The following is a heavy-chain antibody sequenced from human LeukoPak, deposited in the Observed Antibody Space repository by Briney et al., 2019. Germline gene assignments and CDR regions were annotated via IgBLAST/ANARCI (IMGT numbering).Heavy chain of an antibody. CDR3: ASSSDDLYFQH. D-gene: IGHD3-3*01. Sequence: SETXXLTCTVSGGSISSYYWSWIXQPPGKGLEWIGYIYYSGSTNYNPSLKSRVTISVDTSKNQFSLKLSSVTAADTAVYYCASSSDDLYFQHWGQGTLVTVSS. J-gene: IGHJ1*01. CDR1: GGSISSYY. V-gene: IGHV4-59*01. CDR2: IYYSGST.